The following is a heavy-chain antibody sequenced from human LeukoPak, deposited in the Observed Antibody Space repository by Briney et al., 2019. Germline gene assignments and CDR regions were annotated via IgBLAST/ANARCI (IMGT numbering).Heavy chain of an antibody. Sequence: GGSLRLSCSASGFTFSAYAMYWVRQAPGKGLEYVSGISSNGGSSFYADSVKGRFTISRDNSKNTLYLQMSSLRAEDTAVYYCARDENYAFDYWGQGTLVTVSS. J-gene: IGHJ4*02. CDR3: ARDENYAFDY. D-gene: IGHD1-7*01. V-gene: IGHV3-64D*09. CDR2: ISSNGGSS. CDR1: GFTFSAYA.